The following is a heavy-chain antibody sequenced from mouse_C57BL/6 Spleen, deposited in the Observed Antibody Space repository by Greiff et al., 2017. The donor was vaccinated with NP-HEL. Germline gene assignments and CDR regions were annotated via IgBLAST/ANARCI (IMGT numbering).Heavy chain of an antibody. D-gene: IGHD1-1*01. CDR1: GYAFSSSW. CDR3: ASCYGSPMDY. V-gene: IGHV1-82*01. CDR2: IYPGDGDT. Sequence: QVQLQQSGPELVKPGASVKISCKASGYAFSSSWMNWVKQRPGKGLEWIGRIYPGDGDTNYNGKFKGKATLTADKSSSTAYMQLSSLTSEDSAVYFCASCYGSPMDYWGQGTSVTVSS. J-gene: IGHJ4*01.